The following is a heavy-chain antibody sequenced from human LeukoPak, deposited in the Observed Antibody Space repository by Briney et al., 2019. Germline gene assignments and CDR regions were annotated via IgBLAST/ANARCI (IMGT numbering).Heavy chain of an antibody. V-gene: IGHV4-39*07. D-gene: IGHD3-22*01. CDR3: ARNPYYYDSSGYYYNAFDI. CDR1: GGSISSSSYY. CDR2: IYYSGST. J-gene: IGHJ3*02. Sequence: SSETLSLTCTVSGGSISSSSYYWGWIRQPPGKGLEWIGSIYYSGSTYYNPSLKSRVTISVDTSKNQFSLKLSSVTAADTAVYYCARNPYYYDSSGYYYNAFDIWGQGTMVTVSS.